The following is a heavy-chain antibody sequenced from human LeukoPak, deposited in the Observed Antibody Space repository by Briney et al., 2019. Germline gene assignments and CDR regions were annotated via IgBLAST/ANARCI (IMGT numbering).Heavy chain of an antibody. V-gene: IGHV3-23*01. CDR1: GFTFGSYA. CDR2: ISGTGGGT. CDR3: AKGTTITIFGVVNDF. J-gene: IGHJ4*02. D-gene: IGHD3-3*01. Sequence: GGSLRLSCAASGFTFGSYAMSWVRQAPGKGLEWVSGISGTGGGTNYADSVKGRFTISRDNSKKTLYLQMNSLSAGDTAIYFCAKGTTITIFGVVNDFWGQGTLVTVSS.